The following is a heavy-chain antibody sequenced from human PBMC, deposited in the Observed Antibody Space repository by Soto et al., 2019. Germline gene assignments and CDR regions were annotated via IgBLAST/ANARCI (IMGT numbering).Heavy chain of an antibody. CDR2: LRGSGDDT. D-gene: IGHD3-3*01. V-gene: IGHV3-23*01. CDR3: AKGGDFWNGYPTYFDS. CDR1: GFTFNSYA. Sequence: PVGSLRLSCAASGFTFNSYAMIWVRQAPGKGLEWVSRLRGSGDDTHYADSVKGRFTISRDNSRNTLYLQMDSLRDEDTAVYYCAKGGDFWNGYPTYFDSWGQGTLVTVSS. J-gene: IGHJ4*02.